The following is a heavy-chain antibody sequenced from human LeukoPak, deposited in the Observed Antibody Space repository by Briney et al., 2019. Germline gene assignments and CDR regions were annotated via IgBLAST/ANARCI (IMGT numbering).Heavy chain of an antibody. J-gene: IGHJ4*02. CDR3: ARDMEKDY. Sequence: GGSLRLSCAASGITFSSYAMSWVRQAPGKGLEWVSDISGSGGSTYYADSVKGRCTISRDNSKDTLYLQMNSLRAEDTAVYYCARDMEKDYWGQGTLVTVSS. CDR1: GITFSSYA. V-gene: IGHV3-23*01. D-gene: IGHD1-1*01. CDR2: ISGSGGST.